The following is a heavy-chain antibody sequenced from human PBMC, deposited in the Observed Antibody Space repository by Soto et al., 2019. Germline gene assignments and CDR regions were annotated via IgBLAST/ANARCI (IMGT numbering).Heavy chain of an antibody. CDR1: GFTFSSYG. CDR2: ISYDGSNK. V-gene: IGHV3-30*18. J-gene: IGHJ6*02. CDR3: EKALSQSGMDV. Sequence: GGSLRLSCAASGFTFSSYGMHWVRQAPGKGLEWVAVISYDGSNKYYADSVKGRFTISRDNSKNTLYLQMNSLRAEDTAVYYCEKALSQSGMDVWGQGTTVTVSS. D-gene: IGHD3-16*01.